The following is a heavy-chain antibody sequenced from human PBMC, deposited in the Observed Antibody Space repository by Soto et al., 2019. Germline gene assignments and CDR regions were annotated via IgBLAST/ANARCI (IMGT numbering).Heavy chain of an antibody. CDR1: GFSFTNFA. V-gene: IGHV3-23*01. CDR3: AKDDFTDRGDDYFDY. CDR2: IGASGDIT. D-gene: IGHD2-21*02. J-gene: IGHJ4*02. Sequence: EVQLLESGGGLVQPGGSLRLSCAASGFSFTNFAMSWVRQAPGKGLEWVAGIGASGDITWYADSVKGRLSISRDNSKNTLCLQLSSLRFDDTAVYYCAKDDFTDRGDDYFDYWGPGTLVSVSS.